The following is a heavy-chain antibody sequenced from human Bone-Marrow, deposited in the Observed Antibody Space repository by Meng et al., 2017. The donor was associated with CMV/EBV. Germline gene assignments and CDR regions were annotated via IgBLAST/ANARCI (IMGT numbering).Heavy chain of an antibody. CDR2: IIPLFGTT. J-gene: IGHJ5*02. V-gene: IGHV1-69*05. D-gene: IGHD2-2*01. Sequence: SVKVSCKASGGIFSSYAINWVRQAPGQGLEWMGGIIPLFGTTNFAQKFQGRVTITTDESTSTAYMELSSLTSEDTAVYYCARVGLPAGNNWFDPWGQGTLVTVSS. CDR1: GGIFSSYA. CDR3: ARVGLPAGNNWFDP.